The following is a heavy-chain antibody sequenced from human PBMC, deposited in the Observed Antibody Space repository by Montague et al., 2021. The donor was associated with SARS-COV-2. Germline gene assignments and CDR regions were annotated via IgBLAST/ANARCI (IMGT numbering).Heavy chain of an antibody. CDR2: IYYSGST. Sequence: TLSLTCTVSGGSISSGGYYWSWIRQHPGKGLEWIGYIYYSGSTYYNPSLKSRVTISVDTSKNQFSLKLSSVTAADTAVYYCASLTAGNCRGGSCYWGTGFDYWGQGTLVTVSS. CDR1: GGSISSGGYY. D-gene: IGHD2-15*01. V-gene: IGHV4-31*03. CDR3: ASLTAGNCRGGSCYWGTGFDY. J-gene: IGHJ4*02.